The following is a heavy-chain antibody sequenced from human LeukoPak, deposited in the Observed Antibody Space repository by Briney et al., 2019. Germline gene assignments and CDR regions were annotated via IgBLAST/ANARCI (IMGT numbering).Heavy chain of an antibody. J-gene: IGHJ3*02. Sequence: SVKVSCKASGYTFTSYGISWVRQAPGLGLEWMGWISAYNGNTNYAQKLQGRVTMTTDTSTSTAYMELRSLRSDDTAVYYCARGNHVIDVPARGDAFDIWGQGTMVTVSS. D-gene: IGHD3-10*02. CDR1: GYTFTSYG. CDR2: ISAYNGNT. V-gene: IGHV1-18*04. CDR3: ARGNHVIDVPARGDAFDI.